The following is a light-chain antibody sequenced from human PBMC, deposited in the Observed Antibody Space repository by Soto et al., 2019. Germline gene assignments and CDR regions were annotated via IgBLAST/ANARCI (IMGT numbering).Light chain of an antibody. J-gene: IGKJ5*01. CDR3: QEYDSYPIT. CDR2: GAS. V-gene: IGKV1-5*03. CDR1: QSISSW. Sequence: DVQMNQSPATLSASLGERVTITCRASQSISSWLACYQQKPGIAPKVLIYGASTLDTGVPSRFCGSGVGTEVSLTISSLEHDDFVTGYCQEYDSYPITFGQGTLLEIK.